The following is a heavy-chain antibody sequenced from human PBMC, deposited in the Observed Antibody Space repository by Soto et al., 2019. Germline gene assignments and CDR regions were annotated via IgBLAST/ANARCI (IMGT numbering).Heavy chain of an antibody. D-gene: IGHD3-22*01. CDR3: ARRPYYYDTSGSRYYYGMDV. V-gene: IGHV3-11*05. J-gene: IGHJ6*02. CDR1: GFTFSNYY. CDR2: ISSSSSYI. Sequence: QVQLVESGGGLVKPGGSLRLSCAASGFTFSNYYITWIRQAPGKWLEWVSYISSSSSYINYADSVRGRFTISRDNARNTLYLQMNSLRAEDTDVYYYARRPYYYDTSGSRYYYGMDVWGQGTTVTVSS.